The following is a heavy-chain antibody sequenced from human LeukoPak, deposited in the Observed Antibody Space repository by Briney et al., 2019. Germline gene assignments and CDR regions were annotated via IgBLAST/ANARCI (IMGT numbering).Heavy chain of an antibody. Sequence: GGSLRLSCEASGFTFSTYGMNWVRQAPGKGLEWISYITSNSGIIHYADSVKGRFTISRDNAKNSLYLQMNSLRAEDTAVYYCARAKGSYSFDYWGQGTLVTVSS. V-gene: IGHV3-48*04. J-gene: IGHJ4*02. CDR3: ARAKGSYSFDY. CDR2: ITSNSGII. CDR1: GFTFSTYG. D-gene: IGHD3-10*01.